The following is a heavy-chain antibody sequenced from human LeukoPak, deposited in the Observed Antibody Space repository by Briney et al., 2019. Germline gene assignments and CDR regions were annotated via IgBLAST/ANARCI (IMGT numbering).Heavy chain of an antibody. V-gene: IGHV3-23*01. Sequence: GGSLRLSCAASGFTFSSYAMTWVRQAPGKGLEWVSSIGTHGTTTYYADSVKGRFTISRDDSKNTLYLQMYSLRADDTAVYYCARDGWRVIPPFFDYWGQGTLVTVSS. CDR2: IGTHGTTT. D-gene: IGHD2-21*01. CDR1: GFTFSSYA. J-gene: IGHJ4*02. CDR3: ARDGWRVIPPFFDY.